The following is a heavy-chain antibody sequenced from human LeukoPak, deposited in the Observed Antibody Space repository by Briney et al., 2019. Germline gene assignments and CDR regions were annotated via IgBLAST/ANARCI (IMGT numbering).Heavy chain of an antibody. CDR1: GGSISSYY. V-gene: IGHV4-59*12. CDR3: ASSPTHMARYD. J-gene: IGHJ4*02. D-gene: IGHD2-21*01. Sequence: SETLSLTCTVSGGSISSYYWSWIRQPPGKGLEWVGYIYYSGSTNYNPSLKSRVTISVDKSKNQFSLKLSSVTAADTAVYCCASSPTHMARYDWGQGTLVTVSS. CDR2: IYYSGST.